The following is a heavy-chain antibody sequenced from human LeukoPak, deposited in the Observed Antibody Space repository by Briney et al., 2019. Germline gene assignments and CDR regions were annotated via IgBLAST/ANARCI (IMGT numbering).Heavy chain of an antibody. J-gene: IGHJ4*02. V-gene: IGHV3-11*01. CDR1: GFIFSGYY. D-gene: IGHD3/OR15-3a*01. CDR3: GTHAGRTGSDD. Sequence: GGSLRLSCATSGFIFSGYYMSWIRQAPGKGLEWVSYISGSGNDIWYADSVKGRFTISRDNAKGSLYLQMNSLRAADTAVYYCGTHAGRTGSDDWGQGTLVTVSS. CDR2: ISGSGNDI.